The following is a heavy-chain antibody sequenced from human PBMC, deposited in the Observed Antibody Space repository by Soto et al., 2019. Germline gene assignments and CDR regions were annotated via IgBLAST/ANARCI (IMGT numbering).Heavy chain of an antibody. V-gene: IGHV1-18*04. J-gene: IGHJ6*02. Sequence: ASVKVSCKASGYTFTSYGISWVRQAPGQGLEWMGWISAYNGNTNYAQKLQGRVTMTTDTSTSTAYMELRSLRSDDTAVYYCARAGSYDFWSGSTPWYYGMDVWGQGTTVTAP. CDR1: GYTFTSYG. D-gene: IGHD3-3*01. CDR3: ARAGSYDFWSGSTPWYYGMDV. CDR2: ISAYNGNT.